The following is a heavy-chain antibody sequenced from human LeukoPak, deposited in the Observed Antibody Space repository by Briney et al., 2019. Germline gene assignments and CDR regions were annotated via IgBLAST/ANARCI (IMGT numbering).Heavy chain of an antibody. Sequence: GASVKVSCKASGGTFSSYAISWVRQAPGQGLEWMGGIIPIFGTANYAQKFQGRVTITADESTSTAYMELRSLRSDDTAVYYCARVATPGGFVDYWGQGTLVTVSS. D-gene: IGHD3-10*01. CDR1: GGTFSSYA. J-gene: IGHJ4*02. V-gene: IGHV1-69*13. CDR2: IIPIFGTA. CDR3: ARVATPGGFVDY.